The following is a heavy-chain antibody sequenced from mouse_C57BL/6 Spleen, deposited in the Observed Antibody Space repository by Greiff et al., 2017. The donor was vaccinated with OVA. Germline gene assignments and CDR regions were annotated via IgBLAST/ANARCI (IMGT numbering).Heavy chain of an antibody. J-gene: IGHJ4*01. Sequence: EVQGVESGGDLVKPGGSLKLSCAASGFTFSSYGMSWVRQTPDKRLEWVATISSGGSYTYYPDSVKGRFTISRDNAKNTLYLQMSSLKSEDTAMYYCARGDWAMDYWGQGTSVTVSS. D-gene: IGHD4-1*01. CDR1: GFTFSSYG. CDR3: ARGDWAMDY. CDR2: ISSGGSYT. V-gene: IGHV5-6*01.